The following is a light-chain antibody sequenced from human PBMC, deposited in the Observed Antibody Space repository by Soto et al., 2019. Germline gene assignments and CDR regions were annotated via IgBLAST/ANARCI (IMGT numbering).Light chain of an antibody. CDR2: EVN. CDR3: SSHSSSSAYYV. J-gene: IGLJ1*01. CDR1: SSDIGYYDY. V-gene: IGLV2-14*01. Sequence: QSMLTQPASVSGSPGQSITISCTGTSSDIGYYDYVSWYQHHSGKAPKLIIYEVNNRPSGVSNRFSGSKSVNTASLTISGLQAEDEADYYCSSHSSSSAYYVFGTGTKLTVL.